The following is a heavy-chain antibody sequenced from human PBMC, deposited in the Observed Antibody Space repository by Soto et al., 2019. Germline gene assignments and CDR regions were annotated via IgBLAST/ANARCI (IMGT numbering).Heavy chain of an antibody. D-gene: IGHD3-3*01. Sequence: SVKVSCKASGGTFSSYAISWVRQAPGQGLEWVGGIIPIFGTANYAQKFQGRVTITADESTSTAYMELSSLRSEDTAVYYCARAIYDFWSGYYITSPPDYYYGMDVWGQGTTVTVSS. V-gene: IGHV1-69*13. CDR3: ARAIYDFWSGYYITSPPDYYYGMDV. CDR2: IIPIFGTA. CDR1: GGTFSSYA. J-gene: IGHJ6*02.